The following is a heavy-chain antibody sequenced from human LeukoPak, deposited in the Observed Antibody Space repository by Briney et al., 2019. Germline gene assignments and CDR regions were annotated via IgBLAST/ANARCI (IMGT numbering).Heavy chain of an antibody. J-gene: IGHJ4*02. CDR2: IYTSGST. CDR3: ARAIENSSGYYRDY. CDR1: GGSISSYY. V-gene: IGHV4-4*07. D-gene: IGHD3-22*01. Sequence: PSETLSLTCTVSGGSISSYYWSWIRQPAGKGLEWIGRIYTSGSTNYNPSLKSRVTMSVDASKNQFSLKLSSVTAADTAVHYCARAIENSSGYYRDYWGQGTLVTVSS.